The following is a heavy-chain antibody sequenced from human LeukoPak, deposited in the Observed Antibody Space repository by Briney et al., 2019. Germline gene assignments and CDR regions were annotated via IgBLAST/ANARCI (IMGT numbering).Heavy chain of an antibody. CDR2: LSGGGDST. CDR3: AKDRGSSSLYFDY. CDR1: GFAFSNYA. J-gene: IGHJ4*02. V-gene: IGHV3-23*01. Sequence: AGGSLRLSCAASGFAFSNYAMSWVRQAPGKGLEWVSSLSGGGDSTYYADSVKGRFTISRDNSKNTLYLQMSSLRAEDTAVYYCAKDRGSSSLYFDYWGQGTLVTVSS. D-gene: IGHD6-13*01.